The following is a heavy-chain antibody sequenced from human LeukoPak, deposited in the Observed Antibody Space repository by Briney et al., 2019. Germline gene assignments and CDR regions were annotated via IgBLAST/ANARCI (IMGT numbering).Heavy chain of an antibody. CDR1: GFTFSSYT. V-gene: IGHV3-21*01. CDR2: ISSSSTYI. CDR3: ARERKYDSNFDF. Sequence: PGGSLRLSCAASGFTFSSYTMNWVRQAPGKGLEWVSSISSSSTYISYADSVKGRFTISRDNAKNSLYLQMNSLRAEDTAVYYCARERKYDSNFDFWGQGTLVTVSS. D-gene: IGHD1-1*01. J-gene: IGHJ4*02.